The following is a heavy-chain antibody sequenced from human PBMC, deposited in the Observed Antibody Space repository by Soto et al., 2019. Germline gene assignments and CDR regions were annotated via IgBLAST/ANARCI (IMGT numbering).Heavy chain of an antibody. V-gene: IGHV3-23*01. CDR2: ISGGGGST. CDR3: ARGSKESYPGSRIFDF. CDR1: GFPFSSYV. Sequence: GGSLRLSCAVSGFPFSSYVMTWVRQAPGKGLEWVSVISGGGGSTNYAESVKGRFTISRDNSKNTLYLQMSGLRADDSAIYYCARGSKESYPGSRIFDFWGRGTQVTVSS. J-gene: IGHJ4*02. D-gene: IGHD3-10*01.